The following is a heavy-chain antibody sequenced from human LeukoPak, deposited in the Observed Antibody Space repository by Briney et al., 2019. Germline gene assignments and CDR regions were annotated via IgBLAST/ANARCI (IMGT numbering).Heavy chain of an antibody. CDR3: ARGGIATSGLDN. D-gene: IGHD6-13*01. V-gene: IGHV3-23*01. J-gene: IGHJ4*02. Sequence: GGSLRLSCAASGFTFSSYAMTWVRQAPGKGLEWVSSISVSGGTTNYADSVKGRFTISRDNSKNTLYLHMNSLRAEDTAVYNCARGGIATSGLDNWGQGTLVTVSS. CDR2: ISVSGGTT. CDR1: GFTFSSYA.